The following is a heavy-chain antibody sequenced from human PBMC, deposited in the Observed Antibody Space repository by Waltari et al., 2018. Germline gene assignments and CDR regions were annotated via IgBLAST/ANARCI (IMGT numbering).Heavy chain of an antibody. V-gene: IGHV4-61*02. Sequence: QVQLQESGPGLVKPSQTLSLTCTVSGGSISSGSYYWSWIRQPAGKGLEWIGRIYTSGSTNYNPSLKSRVTISVDTSKNQFSLKLSSVTAADTAVYYCARAPIRFLEWFYFDYWGQGTLVTVSS. CDR1: GGSISSGSYY. D-gene: IGHD3-3*01. CDR2: IYTSGST. CDR3: ARAPIRFLEWFYFDY. J-gene: IGHJ4*02.